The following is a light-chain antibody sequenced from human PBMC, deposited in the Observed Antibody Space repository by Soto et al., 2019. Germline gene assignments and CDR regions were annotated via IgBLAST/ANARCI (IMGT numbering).Light chain of an antibody. Sequence: QSVLTQPASVSGSPGQSITISCTGASSDIGAYDYVSWYQQHPGKAPKLMIFDVSNRPSGVSNRFSGSKSGNTASLTISGFQAEGEADYYCSSYTSTSTGVFGTGTKVTVL. CDR2: DVS. CDR3: SSYTSTSTGV. V-gene: IGLV2-14*01. J-gene: IGLJ1*01. CDR1: SSDIGAYDY.